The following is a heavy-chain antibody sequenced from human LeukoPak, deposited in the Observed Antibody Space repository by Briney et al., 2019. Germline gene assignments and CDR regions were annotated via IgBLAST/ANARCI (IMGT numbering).Heavy chain of an antibody. V-gene: IGHV1-2*02. CDR3: ARSTVVTTCYDY. Sequence: SVKVCCNSSGYAFTGYYMHLVRQAPGQGLGWVGLINPNSGGTNYAQNSQGRVTMTRETSISTAYMELSRLRPDDTDVYYCARSTVVTTCYDYWGQGTLVTVSS. CDR1: GYAFTGYY. CDR2: INPNSGGT. D-gene: IGHD4-23*01. J-gene: IGHJ4*02.